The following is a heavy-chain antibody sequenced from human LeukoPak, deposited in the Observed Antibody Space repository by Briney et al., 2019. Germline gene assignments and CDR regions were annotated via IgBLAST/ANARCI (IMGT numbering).Heavy chain of an antibody. CDR2: IYNAATT. J-gene: IGHJ2*01. D-gene: IGHD3-22*01. Sequence: SETLSLTCAVSGGSISNYYWTWIRQPPGKGLEWLGFIYNAATTNYNPSLKSRVTISVDTSKNQFSLKLSSVTAADTAVYYCARDPDYYDSSGSSGYFDLWGRGTLVTVSS. CDR1: GGSISNYY. CDR3: ARDPDYYDSSGSSGYFDL. V-gene: IGHV4-59*01.